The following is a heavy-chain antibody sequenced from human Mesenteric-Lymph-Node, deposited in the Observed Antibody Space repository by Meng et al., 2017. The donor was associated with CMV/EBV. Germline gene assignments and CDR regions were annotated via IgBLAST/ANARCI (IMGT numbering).Heavy chain of an antibody. Sequence: ASVKVSCKASGYTFTGYYMHWVRQAPGQGLEWMGWINPHSGSTNFAQKFQGRVTMTRDTSISTAYMELSRLRSDDTAVYYCARGRSGSYRSYFDYWGQGTLVTVSS. V-gene: IGHV1-2*02. D-gene: IGHD1-26*01. CDR3: ARGRSGSYRSYFDY. CDR2: INPHSGST. CDR1: GYTFTGYY. J-gene: IGHJ4*02.